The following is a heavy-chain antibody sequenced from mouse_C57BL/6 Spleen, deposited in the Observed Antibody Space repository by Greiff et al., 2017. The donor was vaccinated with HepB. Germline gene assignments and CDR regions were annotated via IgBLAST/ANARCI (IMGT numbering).Heavy chain of an antibody. CDR1: GYTFTSYW. Sequence: QVQLKQPGAELVKPGASVKLSCKASGYTFTSYWMHWVKQRPGQGLEWIGMIHPNSGSTNYNEKFKSKATLTVDKSSSTAYMQLSSLTSEDSAVYYCARAIPSLYAMDYWGQGTSVTVSS. V-gene: IGHV1-64*01. J-gene: IGHJ4*01. CDR3: ARAIPSLYAMDY. CDR2: IHPNSGST. D-gene: IGHD5-1-1*01.